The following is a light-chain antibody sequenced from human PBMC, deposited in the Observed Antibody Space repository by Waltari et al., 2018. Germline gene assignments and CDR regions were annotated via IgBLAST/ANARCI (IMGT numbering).Light chain of an antibody. CDR1: QSLSVAY. CDR2: GAS. V-gene: IGKV3-20*01. Sequence: EIVLTQSPGTLSLSPADTATLSCRTRQSLSVAYLAWYQHKSGQAPRLLIYGASYRATGIPDRFSGSGSGTDFTLTITRLEPDDFAVYYCQQYDTSPGTFGQGTKLEI. CDR3: QQYDTSPGT. J-gene: IGKJ2*01.